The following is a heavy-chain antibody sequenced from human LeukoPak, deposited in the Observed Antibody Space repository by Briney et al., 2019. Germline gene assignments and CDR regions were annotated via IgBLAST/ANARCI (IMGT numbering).Heavy chain of an antibody. V-gene: IGHV3-23*01. CDR1: GFTFSSYA. CDR3: AKSGWELIGGFDY. J-gene: IGHJ4*02. Sequence: GGSLRLSCAASGFTFSSYAMSWVRQAPGKGLEWVSAISGSGGSTYYADSVKGRFTISRDNSKNTLYLQMNSLRAEDMAVYYCAKSGWELIGGFDYWGQGTLVTVSS. CDR2: ISGSGGST. D-gene: IGHD1-26*01.